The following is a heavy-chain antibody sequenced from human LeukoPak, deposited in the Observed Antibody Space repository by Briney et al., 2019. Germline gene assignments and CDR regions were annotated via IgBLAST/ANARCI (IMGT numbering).Heavy chain of an antibody. Sequence: TGGSLRLSCEASGFTFTNYWMHWVRQTPGKGLIWVSRIDNGGSSTDYADSVKGRFTISRDNAKNTVYLHMNRLRTDDTAIYYCARDRWYFDLWGRGSLVTVSS. CDR1: GFTFTNYW. V-gene: IGHV3-74*01. J-gene: IGHJ2*01. CDR3: ARDRWYFDL. CDR2: IDNGGSST.